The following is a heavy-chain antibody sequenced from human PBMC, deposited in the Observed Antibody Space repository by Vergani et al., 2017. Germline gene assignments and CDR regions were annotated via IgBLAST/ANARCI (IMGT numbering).Heavy chain of an antibody. Sequence: EVQLLESGGGLVQPGGSLRLSCAASGFTFSSYAMSWVRQAPGKGLEWVSAISGRGGSTYYADSVKGRFTISRGNSKNTLYLQMNSLRAEDTAVYYCARATTVTTNYYCGMDVWGQGTTVTVSS. D-gene: IGHD4-17*01. J-gene: IGHJ6*02. CDR3: ARATTVTTNYYCGMDV. V-gene: IGHV3-23*01. CDR2: ISGRGGST. CDR1: GFTFSSYA.